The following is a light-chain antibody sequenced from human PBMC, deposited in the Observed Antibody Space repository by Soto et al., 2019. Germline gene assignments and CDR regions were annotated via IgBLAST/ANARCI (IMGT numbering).Light chain of an antibody. V-gene: IGKV3-20*01. Sequence: IVLAQSPGTLSLSPGERATLSCRASQSVSIANFAWYRQKPGQAPRIXIDCXSSMATGSPDRFSGSGSGTVFTLTINILEPEDFAVYYCHQYGNSTQTFGQGTKVDIK. CDR2: CXS. J-gene: IGKJ1*01. CDR3: HQYGNSTQT. CDR1: QSVSIAN.